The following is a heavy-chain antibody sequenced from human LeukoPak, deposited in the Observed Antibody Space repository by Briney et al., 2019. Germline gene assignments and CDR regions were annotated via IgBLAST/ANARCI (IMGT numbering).Heavy chain of an antibody. CDR3: ARHANVWLL. V-gene: IGHV4-39*01. J-gene: IGHJ4*02. CDR2: VYYSGTT. CDR1: GASISTTSYY. D-gene: IGHD2-8*01. Sequence: SETLSLTCTVSGASISTTSYYWAWIRQPPGEGLEWIGSVYYSGTTYYNPSLKSRVTISVDTSKNQFSLKLSSMTAADTAMYYCARHANVWLLWGQGTLVTVSS.